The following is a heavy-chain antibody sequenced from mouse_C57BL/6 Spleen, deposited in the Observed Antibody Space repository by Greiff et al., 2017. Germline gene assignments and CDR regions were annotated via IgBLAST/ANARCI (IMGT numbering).Heavy chain of an antibody. D-gene: IGHD1-1*01. CDR3: ARDYYGSRHYFDY. Sequence: QVHVKQSGAELVKPGASVKISCKASGYAFSSYWMNWVKQRPGKGLAWIGQIYPGDGDTNYNGKFKGKATLTADKSSSTAYMQLSSLTSEDSAVYFCARDYYGSRHYFDYWGQGTTLTVSS. J-gene: IGHJ2*01. V-gene: IGHV1-80*01. CDR2: IYPGDGDT. CDR1: GYAFSSYW.